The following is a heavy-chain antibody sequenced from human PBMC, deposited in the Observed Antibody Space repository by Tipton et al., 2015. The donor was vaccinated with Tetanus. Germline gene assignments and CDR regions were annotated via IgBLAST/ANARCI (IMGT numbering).Heavy chain of an antibody. J-gene: IGHJ3*02. Sequence: GLVKPSGTLSLTCAVSGGSISSRNWWSWVRQSPEKGLEWIGEFHESGIINYNPSLKSRVTISVDPSKNQFSLKLSSVTAADTAVYYCARYGKGYCSGGDCYSDAFEIWGQGTMVTVSS. CDR2: FHESGII. D-gene: IGHD2-15*01. V-gene: IGHV4-4*02. CDR3: ARYGKGYCSGGDCYSDAFEI. CDR1: GGSISSRNW.